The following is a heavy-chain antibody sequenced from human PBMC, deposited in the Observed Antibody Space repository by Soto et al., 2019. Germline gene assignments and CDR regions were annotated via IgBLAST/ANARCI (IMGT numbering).Heavy chain of an antibody. CDR3: AREGRVLVQMERVLRFLEWSPNYYGMDV. D-gene: IGHD3-3*01. CDR1: GGTFSSYA. V-gene: IGHV1-69*01. J-gene: IGHJ6*02. CDR2: IIPIFGTA. Sequence: QVQLVQSGAEVKKPGSSVKVSCKASGGTFSSYAISWVRQAPGQGLEWMGGIIPIFGTANYAQKFQGRVTITADESTSTAYMELSSLRSEDTAVYYCAREGRVLVQMERVLRFLEWSPNYYGMDVWGQGTTVTVSS.